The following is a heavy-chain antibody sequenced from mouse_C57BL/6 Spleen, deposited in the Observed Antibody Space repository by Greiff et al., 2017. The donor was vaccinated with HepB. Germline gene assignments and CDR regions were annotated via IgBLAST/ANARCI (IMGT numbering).Heavy chain of an antibody. D-gene: IGHD1-1*01. J-gene: IGHJ4*01. CDR2: INPNNGGT. CDR3: ARGTTVGGYAMDY. Sequence: EVQLQQSGPELVKPGASVKISCKASGYTFTDYYMHWVKQSHGKSLEWIGDINPNNGGTSYNQKFKGKATLTVDKSSSTAYMELRSLTSEDAAVYYCARGTTVGGYAMDYWGQGTSVTVSS. V-gene: IGHV1-26*01. CDR1: GYTFTDYY.